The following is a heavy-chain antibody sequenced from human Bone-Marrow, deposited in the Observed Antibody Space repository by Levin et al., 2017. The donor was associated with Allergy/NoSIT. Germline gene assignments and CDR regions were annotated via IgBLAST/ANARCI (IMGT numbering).Heavy chain of an antibody. Sequence: GESLKISCEGSGYSFPNYWIGWVRQMPGKGLEWMGIIFPGDSDTRYSPSFQSQVTISADKSINTAYLQWNSLRASDTAIYYCVRQLWGRTWRNAVTTFGLGFWGQGTLVTVAS. J-gene: IGHJ4*02. CDR2: IFPGDSDT. D-gene: IGHD3-10*02. V-gene: IGHV5-51*01. CDR1: GYSFPNYW. CDR3: VRQLWGRTWRNAVTTFGLGF.